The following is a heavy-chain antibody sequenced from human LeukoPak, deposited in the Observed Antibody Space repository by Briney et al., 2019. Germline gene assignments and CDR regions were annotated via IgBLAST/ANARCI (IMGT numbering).Heavy chain of an antibody. CDR3: TTTSGTSPIVS. Sequence: SETLSLTCTVSGGSITSHYWTWIRQPPGKGLEWLGYIHYSEGTNYNPSLQSRVTMSVDMSKNQFSLKLSSVTASDTAVYYCTTTSGTSPIVSWGQGTLVTVSS. CDR2: IHYSEGT. V-gene: IGHV4-59*11. J-gene: IGHJ4*02. CDR1: GGSITSHY.